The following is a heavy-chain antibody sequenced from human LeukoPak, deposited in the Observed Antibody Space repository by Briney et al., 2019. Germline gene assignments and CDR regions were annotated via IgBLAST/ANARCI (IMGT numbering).Heavy chain of an antibody. V-gene: IGHV4-30-2*01. CDR2: INHSGST. CDR1: GGSISSGDYS. CDR3: AKGGYGSGSHYKH. D-gene: IGHD3-10*01. J-gene: IGHJ4*02. Sequence: SETLSLTCTVSGGSISSGDYSWSWIRQPPGKGLEWMGEINHSGSTNYNPSLKHRVNISVDTSKIQFSRKLRSVTAGDTAVYYCAKGGYGSGSHYKHWGQGTQVTVSS.